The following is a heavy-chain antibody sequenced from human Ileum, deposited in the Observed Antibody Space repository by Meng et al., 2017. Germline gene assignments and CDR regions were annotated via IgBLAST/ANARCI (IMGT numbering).Heavy chain of an antibody. D-gene: IGHD2-15*01. V-gene: IGHV4-39*07. CDR1: GFSIKTIDYY. Sequence: SETLSLTCTVSGFSIKTIDYYWAWVRQRPGRGLEWIGNIYYTGSTYYNVSLTSRVSISIDTPTNQFSLKLSSVTAADSAVYYCASVFSWDCRGGICSKGTWAYYFDYWGQGMLVTVSS. J-gene: IGHJ4*02. CDR3: ASVFSWDCRGGICSKGTWAYYFDY. CDR2: IYYTGST.